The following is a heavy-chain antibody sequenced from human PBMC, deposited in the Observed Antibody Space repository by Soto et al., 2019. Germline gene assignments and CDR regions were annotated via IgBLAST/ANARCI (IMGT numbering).Heavy chain of an antibody. CDR3: ARDTYYDFWGGPYYYYYGMDV. Sequence: SETLPPTCTVSGGSISSGDYYWSWIRQPPGKGLEWIGYIYYSGSTYYNPSLKSRVTISVDTSKNQFSLKLSSVTAADTAVYYCARDTYYDFWGGPYYYYYGMDVWGQGTTVTVSS. CDR2: IYYSGST. CDR1: GGSISSGDYY. J-gene: IGHJ6*02. D-gene: IGHD3-3*01. V-gene: IGHV4-30-4*01.